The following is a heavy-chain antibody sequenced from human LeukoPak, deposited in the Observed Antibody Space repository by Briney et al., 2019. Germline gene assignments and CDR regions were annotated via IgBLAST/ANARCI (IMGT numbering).Heavy chain of an antibody. J-gene: IGHJ4*02. CDR3: ATSRVFDH. CDR2: INSERNNI. CDR1: GFTFSDYY. Sequence: GGSLRLSCAASGFTFSDYYMNWIRQAPGKGLEWLSFINSERNNIYYADSVKGRFTISRDNARNTLYLEMNSLRIEDTAKYYCATSRVFDHWGQGTLVTVSS. V-gene: IGHV3-11*04.